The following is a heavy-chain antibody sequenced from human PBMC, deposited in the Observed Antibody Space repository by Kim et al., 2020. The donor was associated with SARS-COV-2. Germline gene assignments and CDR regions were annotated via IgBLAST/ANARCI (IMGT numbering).Heavy chain of an antibody. D-gene: IGHD3-10*01. CDR3: ASRGGSGSYQGGWFDP. J-gene: IGHJ5*02. CDR1: GGSISSSSYY. V-gene: IGHV4-39*01. CDR2: IYYSGST. Sequence: SETLSLTCTVSGGSISSSSYYWGWIRQPPGKGLEWIGSIYYSGSTYYNPSLKSRVTISVDTSKNQFSLKLSSVTAADTAVYYWASRGGSGSYQGGWFDPWGQGTLVTVSS.